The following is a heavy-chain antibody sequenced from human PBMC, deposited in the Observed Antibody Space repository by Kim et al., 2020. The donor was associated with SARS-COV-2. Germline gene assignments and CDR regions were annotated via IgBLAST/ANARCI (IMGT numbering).Heavy chain of an antibody. D-gene: IGHD3-22*01. V-gene: IGHV1-69*02. CDR3: ASFYYDSSGWYFDY. Sequence: EQKFQGRVTITADKSTSTAYMELSSLRSEDTAVYYCASFYYDSSGWYFDYWGQGTLVTVSS. J-gene: IGHJ4*02.